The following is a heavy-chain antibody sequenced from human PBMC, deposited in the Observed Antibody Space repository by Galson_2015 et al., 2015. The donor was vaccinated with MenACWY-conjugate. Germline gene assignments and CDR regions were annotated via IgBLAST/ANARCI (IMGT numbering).Heavy chain of an antibody. Sequence: ETLSLTCTVSGGSISSYYWSWIRQPPGKGLEWIGYIYYSGSTNYNPSLKSRVTISVDTSKNQFSLKLSSVTAADTAVYYCAREEMATAFFDYWGQGTLVTVSS. D-gene: IGHD5-24*01. CDR1: GGSISSYY. J-gene: IGHJ4*02. CDR3: AREEMATAFFDY. V-gene: IGHV4-59*12. CDR2: IYYSGST.